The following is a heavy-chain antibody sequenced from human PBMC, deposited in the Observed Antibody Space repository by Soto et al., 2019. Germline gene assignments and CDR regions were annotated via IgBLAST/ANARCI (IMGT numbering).Heavy chain of an antibody. CDR3: ARIQSTGAPGGVFVI. D-gene: IGHD2-2*01. CDR2: IDWDDDK. CDR1: GFSLSTSGMC. Sequence: SGPTLVNPTQTLTLTCTFSGFSLSTSGMCVSWIRQPPGKALEWLALIDWDDDKYYSTSLKTRLTISKDTSKNQVVLTMTNMDPVNTPTFYCARIQSTGAPGGVFVIWAQGTM. J-gene: IGHJ3*02. V-gene: IGHV2-70*13.